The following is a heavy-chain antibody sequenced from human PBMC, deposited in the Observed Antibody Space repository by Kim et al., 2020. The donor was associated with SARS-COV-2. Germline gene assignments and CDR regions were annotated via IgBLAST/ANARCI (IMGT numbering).Heavy chain of an antibody. J-gene: IGHJ3*02. V-gene: IGHV3-13*01. CDR3: ARAPAYDSSGRGAFDI. CDR2: IGTAGDT. Sequence: GGSLRLSCAASGFTFSSYDMHWVRQATGKGLEWVSAIGTAGDTYYPGSVKGRFTISRENAKNSLYLQMNSLRAGDTAVYYCARAPAYDSSGRGAFDIWGQGTMVTVSS. D-gene: IGHD3-22*01. CDR1: GFTFSSYD.